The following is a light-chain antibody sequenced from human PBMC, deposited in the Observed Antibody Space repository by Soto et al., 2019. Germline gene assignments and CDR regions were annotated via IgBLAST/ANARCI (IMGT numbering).Light chain of an antibody. J-gene: IGKJ3*01. V-gene: IGKV3-20*01. CDR1: QSVANSY. Sequence: EVVLTQSPGTLSLSPGEGATLSCRASQSVANSYLAWYQQKPGQAPRLLIYGASTRATGIPDRFSGSGSGTDFTLSINRLEPEDCAVYYCQQYGSSPFTFGPGTKVDVK. CDR2: GAS. CDR3: QQYGSSPFT.